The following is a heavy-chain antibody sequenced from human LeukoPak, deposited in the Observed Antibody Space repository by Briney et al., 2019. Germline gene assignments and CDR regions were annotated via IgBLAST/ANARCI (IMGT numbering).Heavy chain of an antibody. CDR3: ARTGDYDSSGYDFDY. D-gene: IGHD3-22*01. J-gene: IGHJ4*02. Sequence: RASVRVSCKASGYSFTDHSMHWVRQAPGQGLEWMGWINPKNGDTNYAQNFQGRVTMTRDTSISTAYMELSRLRSDDTAVYYCARTGDYDSSGYDFDYWGQGTLVTVSS. CDR2: INPKNGDT. CDR1: GYSFTDHS. V-gene: IGHV1-2*02.